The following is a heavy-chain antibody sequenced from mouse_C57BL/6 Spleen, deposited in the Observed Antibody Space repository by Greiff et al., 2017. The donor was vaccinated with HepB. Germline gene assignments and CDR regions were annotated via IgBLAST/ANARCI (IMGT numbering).Heavy chain of an antibody. CDR3: ARSTVVAPNY. Sequence: VQLQQSGPELVKPGASVKLSCKASGYTFTDYYINWVKQRPGQGLEWIGWIYPGSGNTKYNEKFKGQATLTVDKSSRTAYMQLSSLTSEYSAVYFCARSTVVAPNYWGQGNTLTVSS. CDR1: GYTFTDYY. D-gene: IGHD1-1*01. J-gene: IGHJ2*01. CDR2: IYPGSGNT. V-gene: IGHV1-84*01.